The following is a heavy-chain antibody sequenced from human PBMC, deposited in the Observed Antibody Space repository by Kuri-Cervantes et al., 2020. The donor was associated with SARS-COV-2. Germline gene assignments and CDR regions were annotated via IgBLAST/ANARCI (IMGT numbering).Heavy chain of an antibody. CDR3: ARQYLAVAPNAFDI. CDR1: GYSISSGYY. CDR2: IYHSGST. J-gene: IGHJ3*02. D-gene: IGHD6-19*01. V-gene: IGHV4-38-2*01. Sequence: GSLRPSCAVSGYSISSGYYWGWIRQPPGKGLEWIGSIYHSGSTYYNPSLKGRVTISVDTSKNPFYLKMSSVTAADTAVYYCARQYLAVAPNAFDIWGQGTMVTVSS.